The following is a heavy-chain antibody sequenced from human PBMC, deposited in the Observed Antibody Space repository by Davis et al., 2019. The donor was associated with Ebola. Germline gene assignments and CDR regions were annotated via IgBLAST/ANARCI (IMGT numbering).Heavy chain of an antibody. CDR3: ARGHNYAHEY. J-gene: IGHJ4*02. CDR1: GYTFTDYN. V-gene: IGHV1-2*04. Sequence: ASVKVSCKASGYTFTDYNIHWVRQAPGQGLEWMGRVVPNSGGTNYAQKFQDWVTMTRDTSISTVYMELSSLRYDDTADYYCARGHNYAHEYWGQGTLVTVSS. CDR2: VVPNSGGT. D-gene: IGHD4-11*01.